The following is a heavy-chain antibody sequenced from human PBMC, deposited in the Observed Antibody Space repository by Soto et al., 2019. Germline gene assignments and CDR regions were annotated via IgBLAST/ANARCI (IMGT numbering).Heavy chain of an antibody. CDR1: GGTFSSYA. V-gene: IGHV1-69*13. CDR3: ARDWNDFWSGYYPEHFDY. CDR2: IIPIFGTA. J-gene: IGHJ4*02. D-gene: IGHD3-3*01. Sequence: SVKVSCKASGGTFSSYAISWVRQAPGQGLEWMGGIIPIFGTANYAQKFQGRVTITADESTSTAYMELSSLRSEDTAVYYCARDWNDFWSGYYPEHFDYWGQGTLVTVSS.